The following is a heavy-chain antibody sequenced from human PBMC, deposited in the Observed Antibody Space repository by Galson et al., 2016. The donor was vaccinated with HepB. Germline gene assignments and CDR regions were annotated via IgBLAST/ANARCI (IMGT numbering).Heavy chain of an antibody. V-gene: IGHV3-30*04. CDR3: ATLAITTSRTSNFYDMDF. D-gene: IGHD1/OR15-1a*01. J-gene: IGHJ6*02. CDR1: GFTFSNSA. CDR2: ISNDGSKK. Sequence: SLRLSCAASGFTFSNSAMHWVRQAPGKGLEWVAVISNDGSKKYYADSVRGRFTISRDNSKSTHYLQMNSLRAEDTAVYYCATLAITTSRTSNFYDMDFWGQGTTVTVSS.